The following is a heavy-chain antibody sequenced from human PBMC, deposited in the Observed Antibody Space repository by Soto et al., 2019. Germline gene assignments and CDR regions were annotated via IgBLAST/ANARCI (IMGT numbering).Heavy chain of an antibody. V-gene: IGHV3-7*01. CDR3: TQAETGRYSCSGNSYGRDY. CDR2: INQDGSEQ. CDR1: GFTFSHCW. Sequence: EEHLGESGGGLVQPGGSLRLSCATSGFTFSHCWMSWVRQAPGKGLEWVANINQDGSEQYYADSVKGRFTVSRDNAKNSLYLEMNNLRADDTAMYYCTQAETGRYSCSGNSYGRDYWGQGTLVTVSS. D-gene: IGHD6-19*01. J-gene: IGHJ4*02.